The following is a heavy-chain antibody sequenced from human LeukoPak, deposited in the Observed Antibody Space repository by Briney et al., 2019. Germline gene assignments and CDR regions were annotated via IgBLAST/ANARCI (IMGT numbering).Heavy chain of an antibody. V-gene: IGHV1-2*02. D-gene: IGHD6-13*01. CDR3: AGETPGIAAAGSFDH. CDR2: INPNSGDT. CDR1: GYTFTGYY. Sequence: ASVKVSCKASGYTFTGYYMHWVRQAPGQGLEWMGWINPNSGDTNHPQKFQGRVTMTRDTAISTAYMELSRLRSDDTAVYYCAGETPGIAAAGSFDHWGQGTLVTVSS. J-gene: IGHJ4*02.